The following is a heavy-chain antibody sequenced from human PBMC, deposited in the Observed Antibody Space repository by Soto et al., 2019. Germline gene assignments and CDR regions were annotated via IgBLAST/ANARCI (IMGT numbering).Heavy chain of an antibody. CDR2: ISYDGSNK. CDR3: ARPILAAAGPFDY. J-gene: IGHJ4*02. D-gene: IGHD6-13*01. Sequence: PGGSLRLSCAASGFTFSSYAMHRVRQAPGKGLEWVAVISYDGSNKYYADSVKGRFTISRDNSKNTLYLQKNSLRAEDAAVYYCARPILAAAGPFDYWGQGTLVTVSS. V-gene: IGHV3-30-3*01. CDR1: GFTFSSYA.